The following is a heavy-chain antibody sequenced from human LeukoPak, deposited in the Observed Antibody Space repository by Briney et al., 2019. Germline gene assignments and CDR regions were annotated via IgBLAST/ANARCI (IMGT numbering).Heavy chain of an antibody. CDR2: IYHSGST. J-gene: IGHJ4*02. D-gene: IGHD5-24*01. Sequence: SGTLSLTCAVSGGXISSSNCWSWVRQPPGKGLEWIGEIYHSGSTNYNPSLKSRVTISVDKSKNQFSLKLSSVTAADTAVYYCARDLTRRDGYNGSSDYWGQGTLVTVSS. V-gene: IGHV4-4*02. CDR3: ARDLTRRDGYNGSSDY. CDR1: GGXISSSNC.